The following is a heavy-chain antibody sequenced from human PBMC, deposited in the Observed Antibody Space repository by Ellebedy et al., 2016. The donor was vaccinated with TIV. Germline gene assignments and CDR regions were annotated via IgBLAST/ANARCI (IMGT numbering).Heavy chain of an antibody. CDR2: ISGSGGST. V-gene: IGHV3-23*01. D-gene: IGHD3-3*01. Sequence: GESLKISXAASGFTFSDYPMAWVRQSPGKGLEMVSGISGSGGSTYYADSVKGRFTISRDNSKNTLSLQMNSLRAEDTALYYCARRGDLWGQGTLVTVSS. CDR1: GFTFSDYP. J-gene: IGHJ4*02. CDR3: ARRGDL.